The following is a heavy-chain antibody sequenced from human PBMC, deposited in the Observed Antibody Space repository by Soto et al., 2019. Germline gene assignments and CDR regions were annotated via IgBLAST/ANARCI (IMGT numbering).Heavy chain of an antibody. V-gene: IGHV4-34*01. Sequence: QVQLQQWGAGLLKPSETLSLTCAVYGGSFSGYYWSWIRQPPGKGLEWIGEINHSGSTNYNPSLKSRVTISEDTSKNQFSLKLSSVTAADTAVYYCARVRIQLWLGWFDPWGQGTLVTVSS. CDR2: INHSGST. CDR1: GGSFSGYY. CDR3: ARVRIQLWLGWFDP. J-gene: IGHJ5*02. D-gene: IGHD5-18*01.